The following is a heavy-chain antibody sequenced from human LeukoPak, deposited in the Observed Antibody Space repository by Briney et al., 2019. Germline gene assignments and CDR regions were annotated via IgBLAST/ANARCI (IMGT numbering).Heavy chain of an antibody. Sequence: SETLSLTCAVYGGSFSGYYWSWIRQPPGKGLEWIGEIKHSGSTNYNPSLKSRVTISVDTTKTQFSLKLSSVTAADTAVYYCARGGAAAGYYYYYYGMDVWGQGTTVTVSS. V-gene: IGHV4-34*01. CDR3: ARGGAAAGYYYYYYGMDV. D-gene: IGHD6-13*01. J-gene: IGHJ6*02. CDR2: IKHSGST. CDR1: GGSFSGYY.